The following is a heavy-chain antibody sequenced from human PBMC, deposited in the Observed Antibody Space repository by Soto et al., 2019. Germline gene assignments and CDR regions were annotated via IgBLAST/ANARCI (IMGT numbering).Heavy chain of an antibody. CDR2: IYYSGST. CDR1: GGSISSYY. J-gene: IGHJ5*01. CDR3: DRLIKKVATISYRFDS. Sequence: SETLSLTCSVSGGSISSYYSSWIRQPPEKGMEWNGYIYYSGSTNYNPSLKSRVTLSVDKSQKQFSLKLSSVNAADTAVYYCDRLIKKVATISYRFDSWGQGTLVTVSS. V-gene: IGHV4-59*01. D-gene: IGHD5-12*01.